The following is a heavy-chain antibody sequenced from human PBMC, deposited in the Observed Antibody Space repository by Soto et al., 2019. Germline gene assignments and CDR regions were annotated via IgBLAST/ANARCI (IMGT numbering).Heavy chain of an antibody. CDR2: ISYDGSNK. CDR1: GFSLSSYP. Sequence: CLRLSCAASGFSLSSYPMHLVRQAPVKGLEWVAVISYDGSNKYYADSVKGRFTISRDNSKNTLYLQMNSLRAEDTAVYYCARITGYSSSWYVWGQGT. D-gene: IGHD6-13*01. V-gene: IGHV3-30-3*01. J-gene: IGHJ4*02. CDR3: ARITGYSSSWYV.